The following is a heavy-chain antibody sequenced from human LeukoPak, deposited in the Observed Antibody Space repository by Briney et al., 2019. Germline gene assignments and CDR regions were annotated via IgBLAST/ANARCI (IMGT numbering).Heavy chain of an antibody. J-gene: IGHJ5*02. Sequence: GGSLRLSCAASGFTFSSYEMNWVRQAPGKGLEWVSYISSSGSTIYYADSVKGRFTISRDNAKNSLYLQMNRLRAEDTAVYYCARDGGYSSSYWFDPWGQGTLVTVSS. CDR1: GFTFSSYE. CDR3: ARDGGYSSSYWFDP. CDR2: ISSSGSTI. V-gene: IGHV3-48*03. D-gene: IGHD6-6*01.